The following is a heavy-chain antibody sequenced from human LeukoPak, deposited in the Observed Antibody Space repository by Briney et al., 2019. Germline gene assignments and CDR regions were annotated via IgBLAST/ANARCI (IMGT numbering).Heavy chain of an antibody. CDR1: GFTFSSYS. D-gene: IGHD6-19*01. V-gene: IGHV3-48*01. CDR3: ARTAWIRQPGYSSGWYGWRSGYFDL. J-gene: IGHJ2*01. Sequence: GGSLRLSCAASGFTFSSYSMNWVRQAPGKGLEWVSYISSSSSTIYYADSVKGRFTISRDNAKNSLYLQMNSLRAEDTAVYYCARTAWIRQPGYSSGWYGWRSGYFDLWGRGTLVTVSS. CDR2: ISSSSSTI.